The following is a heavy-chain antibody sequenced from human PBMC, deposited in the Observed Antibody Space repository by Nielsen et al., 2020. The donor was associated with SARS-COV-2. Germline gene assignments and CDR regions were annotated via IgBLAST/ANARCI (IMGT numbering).Heavy chain of an antibody. J-gene: IGHJ2*01. Sequence: GGSLRLSCAASVFTFGSYGMIWVRQAPGKGLEWVSFIIGSGRHIYYADSVKGQFTVSRDNSKNSLHLQMNSLRVEDTAFYYCARDMGEPPTNRWYFDLWGRGTLVTVSS. CDR1: VFTFGSYG. CDR2: IIGSGRHI. CDR3: ARDMGEPPTNRWYFDL. V-gene: IGHV3-21*01. D-gene: IGHD1-1*01.